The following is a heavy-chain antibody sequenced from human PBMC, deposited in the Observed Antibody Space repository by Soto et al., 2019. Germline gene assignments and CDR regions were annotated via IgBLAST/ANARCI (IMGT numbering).Heavy chain of an antibody. CDR3: ATAVPFDY. V-gene: IGHV3-74*01. Sequence: EVQLVESGGGLVQPGGSLRLSCAASGFTFSSYWMHWVRQAPGKGLVWVSRINSDGSSTYYANSVKGRFTISRDNAKNTRYLRMNSLRAEGTAVYYCATAVPFDYWGQGTLVTVSS. D-gene: IGHD2-2*01. J-gene: IGHJ4*02. CDR1: GFTFSSYW. CDR2: INSDGSST.